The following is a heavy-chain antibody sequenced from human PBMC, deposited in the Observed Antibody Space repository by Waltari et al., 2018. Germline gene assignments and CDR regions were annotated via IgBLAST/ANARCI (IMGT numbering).Heavy chain of an antibody. CDR2: IIPIFVTA. Sequence: QVQLVQSGAEVKKPGSSVKVSCKASGGTFSSYAISWVRQAPGQGLEWMGRIIPIFVTANYAQKFQGRVTITADKSTSTAYMELSSLRSEDTAVYYCARMGYSSRPGEYFDLWGRGTLVTVSS. CDR3: ARMGYSSRPGEYFDL. D-gene: IGHD6-13*01. CDR1: GGTFSSYA. J-gene: IGHJ2*01. V-gene: IGHV1-69*13.